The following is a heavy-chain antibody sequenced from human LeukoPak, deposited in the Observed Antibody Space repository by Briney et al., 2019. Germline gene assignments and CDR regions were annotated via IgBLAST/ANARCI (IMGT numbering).Heavy chain of an antibody. CDR2: IKQDGSEK. CDR1: GFTFSSYW. J-gene: IGHJ4*02. V-gene: IGHV3-7*01. D-gene: IGHD6-13*01. CDR3: ASSGGDGSSWYPPDY. Sequence: GGSLRLSCAASGFTFSSYWMSWVRQAPGKGLEWVANIKQDGSEKYYVDSVKGRFTISRDNAKNTLYLQMNSLRAEDTAVYFCASSGGDGSSWYPPDYWGQGTLVTVSS.